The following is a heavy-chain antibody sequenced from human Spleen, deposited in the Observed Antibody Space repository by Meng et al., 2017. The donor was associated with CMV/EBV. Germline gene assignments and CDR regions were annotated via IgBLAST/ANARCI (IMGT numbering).Heavy chain of an antibody. J-gene: IGHJ4*02. CDR3: TTDWETYYYDSSGYSGY. CDR2: IKSKTDGGTT. V-gene: IGHV3-15*01. CDR1: TFSNAW. Sequence: TFSNAWMSWGRQAPGEGLEWVGRIKSKTDGGTTDYAAPVKGRFTISRDDSKNTLYLQMNSLKTEDTAVYYCTTDWETYYYDSSGYSGYWGQGTLVTVSS. D-gene: IGHD3-22*01.